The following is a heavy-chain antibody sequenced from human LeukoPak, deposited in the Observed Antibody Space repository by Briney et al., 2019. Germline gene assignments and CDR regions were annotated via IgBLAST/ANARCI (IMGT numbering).Heavy chain of an antibody. V-gene: IGHV4-34*01. CDR3: ARAFREGRTTGNFDY. D-gene: IGHD4-11*01. J-gene: IGHJ4*02. CDR1: GGSFSGYY. Sequence: SETLSLTCAVYGGSFSGYYWSWIRQPPGKGLEWIGEINHSGSTNYNPSLKSRVTRSVDTSKNQFSLKLSSVTAADTAVYYCARAFREGRTTGNFDYWGQGTLVTVSS. CDR2: INHSGST.